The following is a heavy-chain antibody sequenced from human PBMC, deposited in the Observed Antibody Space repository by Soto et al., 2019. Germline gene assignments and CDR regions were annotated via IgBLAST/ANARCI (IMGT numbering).Heavy chain of an antibody. CDR3: ARHNGPLYVGYYYDMDV. J-gene: IGHJ6*02. D-gene: IGHD3-16*01. CDR1: GGSSSSSSYY. V-gene: IGHV4-39*01. Sequence: SEPLSLTCTVAGGSSSSSSYYWGLIRQPPGKGLEWIGSIYYSGYTYYNPSLKSRVTISVDTSKNQFSLKLSSVTAADTAVYYCARHNGPLYVGYYYDMDVWGQGTTVTVSS. CDR2: IYYSGYT.